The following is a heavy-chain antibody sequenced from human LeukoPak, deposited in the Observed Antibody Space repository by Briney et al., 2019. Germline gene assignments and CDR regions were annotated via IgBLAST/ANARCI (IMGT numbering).Heavy chain of an antibody. CDR2: IKQDGSEK. D-gene: IGHD6-6*01. V-gene: IGHV3-7*01. Sequence: PGGSLRLSCAASGFTFSSYWMSWVRQAPGKGLDWVANIKQDGSEKYYVDSVKGRFTISRDNAKNSLYLQMNSLRAEDTAVYYCARDFRPDNYYYYYMDVWGKGTTVTVSS. CDR1: GFTFSSYW. CDR3: ARDFRPDNYYYYYMDV. J-gene: IGHJ6*03.